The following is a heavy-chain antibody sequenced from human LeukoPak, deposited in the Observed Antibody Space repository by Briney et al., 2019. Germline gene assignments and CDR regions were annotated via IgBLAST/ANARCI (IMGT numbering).Heavy chain of an antibody. CDR3: ARYVWGSYPTFEDY. V-gene: IGHV4-59*01. CDR1: GGSISSYY. D-gene: IGHD3-16*02. J-gene: IGHJ4*02. Sequence: NPSETLSLTCTVSGGSISSYYWSWIRQPPGKGLKWIGYISYSGSTNYNPSLKSRVTISVDTSKNQFSLKLSSVTAADTAVYYCARYVWGSYPTFEDYWGQGTLVTVSS. CDR2: ISYSGST.